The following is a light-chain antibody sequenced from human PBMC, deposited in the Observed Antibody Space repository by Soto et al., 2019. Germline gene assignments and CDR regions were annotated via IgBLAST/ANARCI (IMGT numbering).Light chain of an antibody. CDR2: GAS. J-gene: IGKJ4*01. V-gene: IGKV3-15*01. Sequence: EVGMTQSPATLSVFPGERVTLSCRASESVGSNLAWYQQKPGQAPRHLIYGASTRATGVPARFSGSGSGTEFNLTISRLQSEDFALYYCQQYNNWLTFGGGTKVEIE. CDR1: ESVGSN. CDR3: QQYNNWLT.